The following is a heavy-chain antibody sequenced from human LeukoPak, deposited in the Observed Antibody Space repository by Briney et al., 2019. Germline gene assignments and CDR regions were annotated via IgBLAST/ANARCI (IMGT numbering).Heavy chain of an antibody. CDR1: GFTFSSYS. CDR3: ARGSVAGGKDLDY. D-gene: IGHD6-19*01. V-gene: IGHV3-21*01. J-gene: IGHJ4*02. Sequence: PGGSLRLSCAASGFTFSSYSMNWVRQAPGKGLEWVSSISSSSSYIYYADSVKGRFTISRDNAENSLYLQMNSLRAEDTAVYYCARGSVAGGKDLDYWGQGTLVTVSS. CDR2: ISSSSSYI.